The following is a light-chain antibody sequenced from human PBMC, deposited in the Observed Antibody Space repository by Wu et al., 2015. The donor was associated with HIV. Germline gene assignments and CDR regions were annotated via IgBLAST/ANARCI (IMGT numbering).Light chain of an antibody. Sequence: DIQMTQSPSTLSASVGDRVTITCRASQNINSWLAWYQQKPGKAPNLLIYKASNLESGVPSRFSGSGSGTEFTLTVSSLQPDDFATYYCQQYETFPCSFGQGTKLEIK. CDR2: KAS. CDR1: QNINSW. V-gene: IGKV1-5*03. CDR3: QQYETFPCS. J-gene: IGKJ2*04.